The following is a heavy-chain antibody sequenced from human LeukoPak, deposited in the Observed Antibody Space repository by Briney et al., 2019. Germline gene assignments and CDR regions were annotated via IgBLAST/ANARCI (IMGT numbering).Heavy chain of an antibody. D-gene: IGHD5-12*01. CDR3: AKDLGGGYAGLFDY. Sequence: GGSLRLSCAASGFTFSSYGMHWVRQAPGKGLEGVAFIRYDGSNKYYADSVKGRFTISRDNSKNTLYLQMNSLRAEDTAVYYCAKDLGGGYAGLFDYWGQGTLVTVSS. V-gene: IGHV3-30*02. CDR2: IRYDGSNK. J-gene: IGHJ4*02. CDR1: GFTFSSYG.